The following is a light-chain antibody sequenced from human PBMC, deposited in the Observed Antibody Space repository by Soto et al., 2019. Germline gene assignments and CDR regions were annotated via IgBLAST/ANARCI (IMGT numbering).Light chain of an antibody. CDR3: QQRSNWPWT. J-gene: IGKJ1*01. CDR2: DAS. CDR1: QSVSSN. Sequence: EIVMTQSPATLSLSHGEGATLSCRASQSVSSNLAWYQQKPGQAPRLLIYDASNRATGIPARFSGSGSGTDFTLTISSLEPEDFAVYYCQQRSNWPWTFGQGTKVDI. V-gene: IGKV3-11*01.